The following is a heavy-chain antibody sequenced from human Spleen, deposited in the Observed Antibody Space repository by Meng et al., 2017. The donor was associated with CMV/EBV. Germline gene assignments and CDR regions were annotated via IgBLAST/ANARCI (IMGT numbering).Heavy chain of an antibody. J-gene: IGHJ6*02. CDR2: INSDGSST. D-gene: IGHD5-18*01. Sequence: GGSLRLSCAASGFTFSSYEMNWVRQAPGKGLVWVSRINSDGSSTSYADSVKGRFTISRDNAKNTLYLQMNSLRAEDTAVYYCARFTASYYYYYGMDVWGQGTTVTVSS. V-gene: IGHV3-74*01. CDR3: ARFTASYYYYYGMDV. CDR1: GFTFSSYE.